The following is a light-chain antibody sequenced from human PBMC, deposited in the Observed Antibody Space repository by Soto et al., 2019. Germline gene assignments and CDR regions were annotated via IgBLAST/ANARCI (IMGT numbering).Light chain of an antibody. CDR2: ANN. V-gene: IGLV1-40*01. J-gene: IGLJ3*02. CDR3: LSYDNHVNGLVGGLV. CDR1: SSNIGAGYD. Sequence: SVLTQPPSVSGAPGQRVTISCTGTSSNIGAGYDVHWYQQLPGTAPRLLIYANNNRPSGVPDRFSGSKSGTSASLALTGLQAEDEADYYCLSYDNHVNGLVGGLVLGGGTKLTVL.